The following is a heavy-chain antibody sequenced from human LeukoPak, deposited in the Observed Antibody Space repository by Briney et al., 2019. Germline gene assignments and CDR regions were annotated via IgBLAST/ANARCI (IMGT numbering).Heavy chain of an antibody. D-gene: IGHD3-10*01. CDR1: GFTFSSYG. CDR2: IRYDGSNK. CDR3: VRDERAYYSDSGSSSPRDYYYYYMDV. J-gene: IGHJ6*03. V-gene: IGHV3-30*02. Sequence: GGSLRLSCAASGFTFSSYGMHWVRQAPGKGLEWVAFIRYDGSNKYYADSVKGRFTISRDNSKNTLYLQMNSLRVEDTAVYYCVRDERAYYSDSGSSSPRDYYYYYMDVWGKGITVTVSS.